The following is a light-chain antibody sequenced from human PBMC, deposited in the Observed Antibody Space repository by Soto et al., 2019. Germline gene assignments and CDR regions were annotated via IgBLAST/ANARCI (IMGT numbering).Light chain of an antibody. CDR2: AAS. J-gene: IGKJ1*01. V-gene: IGKV1-39*01. Sequence: DIQMTQSPSSLSASVGDRVTITCRASQSISSYLNWYQQKPGKAPKLLIYAASSLQSGVPSRFSGSGSGTDFTLTISSLQPEDFASYYCQQANSFPQTFGQGTKVELK. CDR1: QSISSY. CDR3: QQANSFPQT.